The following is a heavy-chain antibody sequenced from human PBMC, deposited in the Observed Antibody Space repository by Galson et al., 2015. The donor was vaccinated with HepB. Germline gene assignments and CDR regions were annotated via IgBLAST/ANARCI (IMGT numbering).Heavy chain of an antibody. CDR3: AGRFTGRYYYGMDV. V-gene: IGHV3-48*01. D-gene: IGHD1-14*01. CDR1: GFTFSSYS. CDR2: ISSSSSTI. J-gene: IGHJ6*02. Sequence: SLRLSCAASGFTFSSYSMNWVRQAPGKGLEWVSYISSSSSTIYYADSVKGRFTISRDNAKNSLYLQMNSLRAEDTAVYYCAGRFTGRYYYGMDVWGQGTTVTVSS.